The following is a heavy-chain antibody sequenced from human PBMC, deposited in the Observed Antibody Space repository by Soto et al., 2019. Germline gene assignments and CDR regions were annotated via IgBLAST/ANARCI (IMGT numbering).Heavy chain of an antibody. Sequence: QVQLVQSGAEVKKPGSSVKVSCKASGGTFSSYAISWVRQAPGQGLEWMGGIIPIFGTANYAQKFQGRVTITADKTASRAYMELSSLRSEDTAVYYCALRFLEWLNNWFDPWGQGTLVTVSS. D-gene: IGHD3-3*01. CDR1: GGTFSSYA. V-gene: IGHV1-69*06. J-gene: IGHJ5*02. CDR2: IIPIFGTA. CDR3: ALRFLEWLNNWFDP.